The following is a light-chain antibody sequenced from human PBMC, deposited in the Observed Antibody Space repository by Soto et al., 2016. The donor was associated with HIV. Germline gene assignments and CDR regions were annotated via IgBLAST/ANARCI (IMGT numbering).Light chain of an antibody. J-gene: IGKJ2*01. CDR3: QQSYTIPGT. CDR2: DAS. V-gene: IGKV1-33*01. CDR1: LDITNR. Sequence: IQMTQSPSSLSASVGDRVTITCQANLDITNRVNWYQHKPGKPPKLLIHDASNLETGIPSRFSGGGSGTHFTFTISSLQPEDFATYYCQQSYTIPGTFGQGTKLEI.